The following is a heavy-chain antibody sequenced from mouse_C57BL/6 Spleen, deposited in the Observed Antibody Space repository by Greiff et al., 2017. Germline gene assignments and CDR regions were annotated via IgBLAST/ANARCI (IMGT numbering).Heavy chain of an antibody. J-gene: IGHJ2*01. D-gene: IGHD2-3*01. CDR3: ARPLVGYYHFDY. Sequence: EVQLQQSGAELVKPGASVKLSCTASGFNIKDYYMHWVKQRTEQGLEWIGRIDPEDGETKYAAKFQGKVTITADTTSNTAYLQLSSLTAEDTDVYYCARPLVGYYHFDYWGQGTTLTVSS. V-gene: IGHV14-2*01. CDR1: GFNIKDYY. CDR2: IDPEDGET.